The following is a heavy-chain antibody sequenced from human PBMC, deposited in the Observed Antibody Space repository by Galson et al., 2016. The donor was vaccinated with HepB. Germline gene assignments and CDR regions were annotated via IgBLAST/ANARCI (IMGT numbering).Heavy chain of an antibody. CDR2: TYYRSQWFN. Sequence: CAISGDSVTNDDTIWNWIRQSPSRGLEWLGRTYYRSQWFNEYAVSVKSRITINSDTSRNQFSLQLDSVTPDDTAAYFCTRGYMHTGMNVWGQGTTVTASS. CDR3: TRGYMHTGMNV. J-gene: IGHJ6*02. D-gene: IGHD5-18*01. V-gene: IGHV6-1*01. CDR1: GDSVTNDDTI.